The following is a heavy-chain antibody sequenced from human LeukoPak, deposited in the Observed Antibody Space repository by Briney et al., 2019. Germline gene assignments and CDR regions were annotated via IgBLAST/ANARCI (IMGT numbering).Heavy chain of an antibody. CDR1: GFTFAIHS. D-gene: IGHD5/OR15-5a*01. V-gene: IGHV3-23*01. CDR3: VKDGLPGNGVYDWFDH. CDR2: IGTSDT. J-gene: IGHJ5*02. Sequence: PGGSPRLSCAASGFTFAIHSMSWVRQAPGKGLEWVSLIGTSDTYYADSVKGRFTISRDNSKDTLYLQINSLRAEDTAIYYCVKDGLPGNGVYDWFDHWGQGTLVTVSS.